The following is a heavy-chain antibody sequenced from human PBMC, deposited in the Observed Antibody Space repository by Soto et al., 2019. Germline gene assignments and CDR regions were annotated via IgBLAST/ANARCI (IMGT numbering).Heavy chain of an antibody. Sequence: EVQLVESGGGLVQPGGSLRLSCAASGFTFTSYWMSWVRQAPGKGLEWVANIKQDGSSKYYGDCVKGRFTVSRDNAKSSIYLQRDRLREDDTAVYSWARLRFILLERDCDLWGQGILVTVSS. D-gene: IGHD3-3*01. V-gene: IGHV3-7*05. CDR3: ARLRFILLERDCDL. CDR1: GFTFTSYW. CDR2: IKQDGSSK. J-gene: IGHJ4*02.